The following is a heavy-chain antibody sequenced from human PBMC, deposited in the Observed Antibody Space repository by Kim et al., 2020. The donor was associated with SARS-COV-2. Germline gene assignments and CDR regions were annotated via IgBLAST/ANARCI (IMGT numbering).Heavy chain of an antibody. CDR3: ARAVRDPTSSSWHLTFDY. CDR1: GGSISSSNW. V-gene: IGHV4-4*02. D-gene: IGHD6-13*01. Sequence: SETLSLTCAVSGGSISSSNWWSWVRQPPGKGLEWIGEIYHSGSTNYNPSLKSRVTISVDKSKNQFSLKLSSVTAADTAVYYCARAVRDPTSSSWHLTFDYWGQGTLVTVSS. J-gene: IGHJ4*02. CDR2: IYHSGST.